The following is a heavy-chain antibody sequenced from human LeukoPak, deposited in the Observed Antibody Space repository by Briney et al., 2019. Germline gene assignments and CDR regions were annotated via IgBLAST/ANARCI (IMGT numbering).Heavy chain of an antibody. J-gene: IGHJ4*02. CDR3: ARGRYDFWSGYLYYFDY. Sequence: GGSLRLSCAASGFTFSSYWMSWVRQAPGKGLEWVANIKQDGSENYYVDSVKGRFTISRDNAKNSLYLQMNSLRAEDTAVYYCARGRYDFWSGYLYYFDYWGQGTLVTVSS. CDR2: IKQDGSEN. CDR1: GFTFSSYW. D-gene: IGHD3-3*01. V-gene: IGHV3-7*01.